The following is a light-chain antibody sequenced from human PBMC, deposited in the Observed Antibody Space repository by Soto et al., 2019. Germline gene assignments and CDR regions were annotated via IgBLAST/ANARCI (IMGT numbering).Light chain of an antibody. CDR3: AAWDDRLNAYV. CDR1: SSNIGSNT. Sequence: QPVLTQPPSASGTPGQRVTISCSGSSSNIGSNTVNWYQQLPGTAPKLLIYSHNQRPSGVPDRFSGSKSGTAASLAISGLQSEDEAYYYCAAWDDRLNAYVFGKGTKLTVL. V-gene: IGLV1-44*01. J-gene: IGLJ2*01. CDR2: SHN.